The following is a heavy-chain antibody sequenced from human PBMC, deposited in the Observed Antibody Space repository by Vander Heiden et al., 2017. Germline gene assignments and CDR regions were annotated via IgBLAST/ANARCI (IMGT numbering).Heavy chain of an antibody. CDR3: VRPSEDAYNFDF. V-gene: IGHV4-39*01. CDR2: VYYSGTT. D-gene: IGHD1-1*01. CDR1: ILDSVRRSSCY. J-gene: IGHJ4*02. Sequence: QLQQQEWGPGLVNPSETLPLTCNVSILDSVRRSSCYGGWIRQPPGKGQEWIEDVYYSGTTYYNPSLRSRLSISLDTSKSQLSLKLTSVTATDAAVYFCVRPSEDAYNFDFWRQGTLVTVSS.